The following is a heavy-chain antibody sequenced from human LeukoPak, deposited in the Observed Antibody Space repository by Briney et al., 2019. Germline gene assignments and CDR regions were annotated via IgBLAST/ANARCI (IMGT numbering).Heavy chain of an antibody. Sequence: GASEKVSCKASGYTFTGYDINWVRQATGQGLEWMGWMNPNSGNTCYAQKFQGRVTMTRNTSISTAYMELSSLRSEDTAVYYCARGTPYSNEWGQGTLVTVSS. CDR1: GYTFTGYD. D-gene: IGHD6-13*01. CDR2: MNPNSGNT. CDR3: ARGTPYSNE. V-gene: IGHV1-8*01. J-gene: IGHJ4*02.